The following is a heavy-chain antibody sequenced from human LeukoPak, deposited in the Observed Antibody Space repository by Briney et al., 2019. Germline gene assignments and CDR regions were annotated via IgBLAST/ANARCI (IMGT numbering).Heavy chain of an antibody. V-gene: IGHV4-34*01. J-gene: IGHJ4*02. D-gene: IGHD2-2*01. CDR1: GFTFSSYS. Sequence: GSLRLSCAASGFTFSSYSMNWIRQPPGKGLEWIGEINHSGSANYNPSLKSRVTISVDTSKNQFSLKLSSVTAADTAVYYCARGDCSSTSCFDYWGQGTLVTVSS. CDR3: ARGDCSSTSCFDY. CDR2: INHSGSA.